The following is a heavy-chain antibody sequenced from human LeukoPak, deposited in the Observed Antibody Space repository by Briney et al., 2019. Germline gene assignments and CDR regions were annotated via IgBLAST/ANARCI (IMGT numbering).Heavy chain of an antibody. CDR1: GGTFSSYA. CDR3: ASGKLWPIVVGPAAEKEYYYCMDV. J-gene: IGHJ6*03. D-gene: IGHD2-2*01. CDR2: IIPIFGTA. Sequence: SVKVSCKASGGTFSSYAISWVRQAPGQGLEWMGGIIPIFGTANYAQKFQGRVTITTDESTSTAYMELSSLRSEDTAVYYCASGKLWPIVVGPAAEKEYYYCMDVWGKGTTVTVSS. V-gene: IGHV1-69*05.